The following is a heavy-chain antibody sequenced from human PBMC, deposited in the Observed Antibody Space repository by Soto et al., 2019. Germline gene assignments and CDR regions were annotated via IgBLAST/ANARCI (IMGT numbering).Heavy chain of an antibody. V-gene: IGHV4-34*01. CDR3: ARGGYSYGRRANWPVLRY. CDR2: INHSGST. Sequence: PSETLSLTCAVYGGSFSGYYWSWIRQPPGKGLEWIGEINHSGSTNYNPSLKSRVTISVDTSKNQFSLKLSSVTAADTAVYYCARGGYSYGRRANWPVLRYWGQAPLVTVSS. D-gene: IGHD5-18*01. CDR1: GGSFSGYY. J-gene: IGHJ4*02.